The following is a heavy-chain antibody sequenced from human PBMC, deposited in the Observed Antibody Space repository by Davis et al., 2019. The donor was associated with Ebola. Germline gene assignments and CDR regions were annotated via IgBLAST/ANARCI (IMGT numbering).Heavy chain of an antibody. CDR1: GFTFSSYG. D-gene: IGHD2-21*02. J-gene: IGHJ4*02. Sequence: GESLKISCAASGFTFSSYGMHWVRQAPGKGLEWVAVISYDGSNKYYADSVKGRFTISRDNAKNSLFLQMNSLRAEDTAVYYCARDYHIGDADDYWGQGTLVTVSS. CDR3: ARDYHIGDADDY. V-gene: IGHV3-30*03. CDR2: ISYDGSNK.